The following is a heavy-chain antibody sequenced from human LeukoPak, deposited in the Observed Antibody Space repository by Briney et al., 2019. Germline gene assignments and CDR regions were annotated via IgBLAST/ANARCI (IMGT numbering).Heavy chain of an antibody. V-gene: IGHV1-2*02. J-gene: IGHJ4*02. CDR1: GYAFTGYY. D-gene: IGHD4-17*01. CDR2: INPNSGGT. CDR3: ARGGDYGDYYFDY. Sequence: ASVKVSCKASGYAFTGYYMHWVRQAPGQGLEWMGWINPNSGGTNYAQKFQGRVTMTRDTSISTAYMELSRLRSDDTAVYYCARGGDYGDYYFDYWGQGTLVTVSS.